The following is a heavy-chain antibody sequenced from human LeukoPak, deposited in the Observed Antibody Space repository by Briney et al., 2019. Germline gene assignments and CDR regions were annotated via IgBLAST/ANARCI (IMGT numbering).Heavy chain of an antibody. CDR2: LNPQTGDT. Sequence: ASVTVSFKASGYTFTVYYMHWVRQAPGQGLEWMGWLNPQTGDTHFAQKFQGRVTFTRDTAISTAYMAMSRLRSDDTAVFYCARGSRYHDWLSPLDSWGQGTLVTVSS. CDR3: ARGSRYHDWLSPLDS. CDR1: GYTFTVYY. D-gene: IGHD3-9*01. V-gene: IGHV1-2*02. J-gene: IGHJ4*02.